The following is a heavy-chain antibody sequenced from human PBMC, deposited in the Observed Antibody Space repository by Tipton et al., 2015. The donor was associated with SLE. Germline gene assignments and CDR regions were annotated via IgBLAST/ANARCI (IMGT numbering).Heavy chain of an antibody. CDR1: GGSISGYY. CDR3: ARNFGVVGVVGGQYFNYYGMDV. D-gene: IGHD3-3*01. Sequence: LRLSCTVSGGSISGYYWSWIRQPPGKGLEWIGNIYESGNSNYNPSLKSRVTISVDASKNQFSLRLTSLTAADTAVYYCARNFGVVGVVGGQYFNYYGMDVWGQGTTVTVSS. J-gene: IGHJ6*02. V-gene: IGHV4-59*01. CDR2: IYESGNS.